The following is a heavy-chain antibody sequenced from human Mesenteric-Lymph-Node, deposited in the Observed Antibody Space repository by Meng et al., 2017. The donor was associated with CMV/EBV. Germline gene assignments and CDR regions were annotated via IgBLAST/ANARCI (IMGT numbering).Heavy chain of an antibody. D-gene: IGHD1-26*01. J-gene: IGHJ5*02. CDR2: IYYSGST. V-gene: IGHV4-61*01. Sequence: GSSVSSGSYCWSWIRPPPGKGLEWIGYIYYSGSTNYNPSLKSRVTISVDTSKNQFSLKLSSVAAADTAVYYCARGGGSYYSQNWFDPWGQGTLVTVSS. CDR1: GSSVSSGSYC. CDR3: ARGGGSYYSQNWFDP.